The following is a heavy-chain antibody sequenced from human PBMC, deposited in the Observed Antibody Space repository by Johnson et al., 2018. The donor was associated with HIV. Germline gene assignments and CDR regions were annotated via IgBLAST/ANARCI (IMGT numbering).Heavy chain of an antibody. J-gene: IGHJ3*02. CDR3: AKCRDYDSGGCSNAFDI. V-gene: IGHV3-30*18. CDR2: ISYDGANK. CDR1: GFTFDDYA. Sequence: QEQLVESGGGLVQPGRSLRLSCAASGFTFDDYAMHWVRQAPGKGLEWVAVISYDGANKYYADSVKGQFTISRDNSKNTLFLQMNSLRAEDTAVYYCAKCRDYDSGGCSNAFDIWGQGTMVTVSS. D-gene: IGHD3-22*01.